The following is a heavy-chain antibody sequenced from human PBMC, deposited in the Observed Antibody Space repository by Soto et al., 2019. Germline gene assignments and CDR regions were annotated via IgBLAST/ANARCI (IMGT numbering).Heavy chain of an antibody. Sequence: ASVKVSCKASGYTFTSYGISWVRQAPGQGLEWMGWISAYNGNTNYAQKLQGRVTMTTDTSTSTAYMELRSLRSDDTAVYYCATTYDILTGYCSPWSAFDIWGQGTMVTVSS. CDR1: GYTFTSYG. CDR3: ATTYDILTGYCSPWSAFDI. CDR2: ISAYNGNT. J-gene: IGHJ3*02. D-gene: IGHD3-9*01. V-gene: IGHV1-18*01.